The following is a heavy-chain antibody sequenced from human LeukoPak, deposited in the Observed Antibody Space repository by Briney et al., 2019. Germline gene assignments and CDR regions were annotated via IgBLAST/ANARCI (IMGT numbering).Heavy chain of an antibody. CDR2: ISNTGSYT. V-gene: IGHV3-21*01. CDR3: ARESYDFWSGYPNYYFDY. Sequence: GGSLRLSCAASGFTFSGYSLTWVRQAPGKGLEWVSSISNTGSYTYYLDSVKGRFTISRDYAKNSTFLQMNSLRAEDTAVYYCARESYDFWSGYPNYYFDYWGQGTLVTVSS. D-gene: IGHD3-3*01. CDR1: GFTFSGYS. J-gene: IGHJ4*02.